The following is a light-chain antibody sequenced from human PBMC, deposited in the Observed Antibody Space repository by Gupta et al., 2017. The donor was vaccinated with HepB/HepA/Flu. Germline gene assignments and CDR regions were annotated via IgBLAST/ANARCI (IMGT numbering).Light chain of an antibody. CDR1: NIGSKS. Sequence: SYVLTQPPPVSVAPGKTARITCGGNNIGSKSVHWYQQKPGQAPVLVIYYDSDRPSGIPERFSGSNSGNTATLTIIRVEAGDEADYYCQVWDSSSDHVVFGGGTKLTVL. J-gene: IGLJ2*01. CDR2: YDS. V-gene: IGLV3-21*04. CDR3: QVWDSSSDHVV.